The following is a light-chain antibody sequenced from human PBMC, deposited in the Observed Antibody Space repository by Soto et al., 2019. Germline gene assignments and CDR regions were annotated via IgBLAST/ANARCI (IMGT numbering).Light chain of an antibody. V-gene: IGLV2-23*03. J-gene: IGLJ2*01. Sequence: QSALTQPASVSGSPGQSITISCTGTSSDVGRYNLVSWYQQHPGKAPKLMIYEGSKRPSGVSNRFSGSKSGNTASLTISGLQAEDEADSYCCSYAGSSTFGVFGGGTKLTVL. CDR2: EGS. CDR1: SSDVGRYNL. CDR3: CSYAGSSTFGV.